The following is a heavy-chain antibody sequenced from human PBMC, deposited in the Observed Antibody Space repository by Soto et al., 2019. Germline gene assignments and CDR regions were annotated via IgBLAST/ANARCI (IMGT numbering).Heavy chain of an antibody. CDR3: ARLGGDFWSGYYADH. Sequence: QLQLQESGPGLVKPSETLSLTCTVSGGSISSSSYYWGWIRQPPGKGLEWIGSIYYSGSTLYNPSLKSRVTIAVDTSKKQFSLRVSSLTAADTAGYYCARLGGDFWSGYYADHWGQGTLVTVSS. J-gene: IGHJ5*02. D-gene: IGHD3-3*01. V-gene: IGHV4-39*01. CDR2: IYYSGST. CDR1: GGSISSSSYY.